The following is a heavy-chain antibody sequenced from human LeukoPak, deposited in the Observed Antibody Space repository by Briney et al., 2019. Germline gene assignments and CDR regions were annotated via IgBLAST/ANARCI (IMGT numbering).Heavy chain of an antibody. V-gene: IGHV4-34*01. CDR3: ARGWAAHWYFDL. J-gene: IGHJ2*01. CDR1: GGSFSGYY. Sequence: SETLSLTCAVFGGSFSGYYWSWTRQPPGKGLEWIGEINHSGSTNYNPSLKSRVTISVDTSKNQFSLKLSSVTAADTAVYYCARGWAAHWYFDLWGRGTLVTVSS. CDR2: INHSGST. D-gene: IGHD6-25*01.